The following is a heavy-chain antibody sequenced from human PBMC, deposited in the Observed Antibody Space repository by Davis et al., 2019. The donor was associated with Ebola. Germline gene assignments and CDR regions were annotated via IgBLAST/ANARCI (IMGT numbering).Heavy chain of an antibody. D-gene: IGHD3-22*01. Sequence: PGGSLRLSCAASGFTFSTYAMSWVRHAPGKGLERVSGISGSGGRTYYADSVKGRFTTSRDNSKNTLYVQLNSLRAEDTAVYYCARRELSDSSGYAPLFYAWGQGTLVTVSS. CDR3: ARRELSDSSGYAPLFYA. J-gene: IGHJ5*02. CDR1: GFTFSTYA. CDR2: ISGSGGRT. V-gene: IGHV3-23*01.